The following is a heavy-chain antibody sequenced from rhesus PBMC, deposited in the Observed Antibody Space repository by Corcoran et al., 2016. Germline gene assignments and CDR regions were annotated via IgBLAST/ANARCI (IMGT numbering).Heavy chain of an antibody. CDR1: GGSISGGYYY. D-gene: IGHD2-27*01. V-gene: IGHV4S12*01. Sequence: QVKLQESGPGLVKPLETLSLTCAVSGGSISGGYYYWSWIRQPPGKGLEWHGGIESRSGNTYNNPSLKSRVTISKDTSKNQFALKLRSVTAADTAVYYCARDKWEYCSGIYCYGFDYWGQGVLVTVSS. CDR2: IESRSGNT. CDR3: ARDKWEYCSGIYCYGFDY. J-gene: IGHJ4*01.